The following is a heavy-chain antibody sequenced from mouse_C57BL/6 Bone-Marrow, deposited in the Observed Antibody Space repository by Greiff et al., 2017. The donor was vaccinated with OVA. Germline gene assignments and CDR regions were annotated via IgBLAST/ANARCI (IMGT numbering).Heavy chain of an antibody. CDR2: IYPRDGST. J-gene: IGHJ1*03. CDR3: AREDYGSSYNWYFDV. D-gene: IGHD1-1*01. V-gene: IGHV1-78*01. Sequence: VQLQQSDAELVKPGASVKISCKVSGYTFTDHTIHWMKQRPEQGLEWIGYIYPRDGSTKYNEKFKGKATLTADKSSSTAYMQLNSLTSEDSAVYFCAREDYGSSYNWYFDVWGTGTTVTVSS. CDR1: GYTFTDHT.